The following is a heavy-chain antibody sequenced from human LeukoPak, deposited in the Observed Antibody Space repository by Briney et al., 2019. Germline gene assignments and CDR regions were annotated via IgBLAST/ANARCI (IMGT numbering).Heavy chain of an antibody. CDR3: AKGIFDWLLAIYFDY. Sequence: PGGSLRLSCAASGFTFSTYAIHWVRQAPGKGLEWVAVISFDGVNTFYADSVKGRFTISRDNSKNTLYLQMNSLRAEDTAVYYCAKGIFDWLLAIYFDYWGQGTLVTVSS. D-gene: IGHD3-9*01. CDR2: ISFDGVNT. CDR1: GFTFSTYA. V-gene: IGHV3-30*04. J-gene: IGHJ4*02.